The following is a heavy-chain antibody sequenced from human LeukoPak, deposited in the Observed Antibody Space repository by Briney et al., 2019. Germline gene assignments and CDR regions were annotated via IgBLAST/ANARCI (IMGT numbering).Heavy chain of an antibody. CDR3: ARDRYCSSTSCYPLVDY. CDR2: ISAYNGNT. D-gene: IGHD2-2*01. CDR1: GYTFTSYG. Sequence: ASVKVSCKASGYTFTSYGISWVRQAPGQGLEWMGWISAYNGNTNYAQKLQGRVTMTTDTSTSTAYMEPRSLRSVDTAVYYCARDRYCSSTSCYPLVDYWGQGTLVTVSS. V-gene: IGHV1-18*01. J-gene: IGHJ4*02.